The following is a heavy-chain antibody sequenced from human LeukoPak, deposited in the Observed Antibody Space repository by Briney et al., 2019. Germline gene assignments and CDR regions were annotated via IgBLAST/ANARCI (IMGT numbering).Heavy chain of an antibody. Sequence: ASETLSLTCAVYGGSFSGYYWSWIRQPPGKGLEWIGEINHSGSTNYNPSLKSRVTISVDTSKNQFSLKLSSVTAADTAVYYCARHGSSWSHYYFDYWGQGTLVTVSS. CDR3: ARHGSSWSHYYFDY. CDR1: GGSFSGYY. V-gene: IGHV4-34*01. CDR2: INHSGST. J-gene: IGHJ4*02. D-gene: IGHD6-13*01.